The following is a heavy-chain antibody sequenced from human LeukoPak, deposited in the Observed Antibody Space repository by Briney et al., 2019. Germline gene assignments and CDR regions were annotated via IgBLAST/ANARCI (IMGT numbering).Heavy chain of an antibody. V-gene: IGHV1-18*01. J-gene: IGHJ4*02. CDR2: ISAYNGNT. CDR3: ARSAVADTLSAYYFGY. D-gene: IGHD6-19*01. Sequence: TWVRQAPGQGLEWMGWISAYNGNTNYAQKLQGRVTMTTDTSTTTAHMELRSLRSDDTAVYYCARSAVADTLSAYYFGYWGQGTLVTVSS.